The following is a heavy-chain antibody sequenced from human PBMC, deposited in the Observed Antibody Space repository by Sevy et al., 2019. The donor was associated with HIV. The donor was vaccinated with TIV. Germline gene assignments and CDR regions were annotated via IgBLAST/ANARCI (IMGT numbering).Heavy chain of an antibody. CDR1: GDSISSYY. J-gene: IGHJ5*02. CDR3: ARDSYSSSWRTKNWFDP. D-gene: IGHD6-13*01. CDR2: IYYSGST. Sequence: SETLSLTCTVSGDSISSYYWSWIRQPPGKGLEWIGYIYYSGSTNYNPSLKSRVTISIDTSKNHFSLTLTSVTAADTAVYYCARDSYSSSWRTKNWFDPWGQGTLVTVSS. V-gene: IGHV4-59*13.